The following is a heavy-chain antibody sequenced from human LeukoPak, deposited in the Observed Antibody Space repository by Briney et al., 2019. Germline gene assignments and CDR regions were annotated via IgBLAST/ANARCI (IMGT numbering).Heavy chain of an antibody. V-gene: IGHV3-20*04. CDR3: ARCTSPSCYGQYNWFAP. D-gene: IGHD2-2*01. CDR2: INWNGGST. J-gene: IGHJ5*02. CDR1: GFSFDDYG. Sequence: GGSLRLSCAASGFSFDDYGMSWVRQVPGKGLEWVSNINWNGGSTHCSDSVKGRFTISRDNAKNSLYLQMNNLTAVDTAFYYCARCTSPSCYGQYNWFAPWGQGTLVTVSS.